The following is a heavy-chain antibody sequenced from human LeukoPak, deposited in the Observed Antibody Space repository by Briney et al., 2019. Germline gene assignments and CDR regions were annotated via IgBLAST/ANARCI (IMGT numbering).Heavy chain of an antibody. CDR1: GFTFSSYG. V-gene: IGHV3-30*18. CDR2: ISYDGSNK. Sequence: GGSLRLSCAASGFTFSSYGMHWVRQAPGKGLEWVAVISYDGSNKYYADSVKGRFTISRDNSKNTLYLQMNSLRAEDTAVYYCAKWGYCSGGSCYPDYWGQGTLVTVSS. CDR3: AKWGYCSGGSCYPDY. J-gene: IGHJ4*02. D-gene: IGHD2-15*01.